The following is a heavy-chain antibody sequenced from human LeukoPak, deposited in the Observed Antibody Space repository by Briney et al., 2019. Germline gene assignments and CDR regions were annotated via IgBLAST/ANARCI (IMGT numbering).Heavy chain of an antibody. CDR2: IYYSGST. V-gene: IGHV4-39*01. Sequence: KPSDTLSLTCTVSGGSISSTSYYWGCIRQPPGKGLEWIGSIYYSGSTYYNPPLKSRCTISVDTSKNQFSLKLSSVTAADTAVYYCARLRSLLWFGELNDWGQGTLVTVSS. CDR3: ARLRSLLWFGELND. CDR1: GGSISSTSYY. J-gene: IGHJ4*02. D-gene: IGHD3-10*01.